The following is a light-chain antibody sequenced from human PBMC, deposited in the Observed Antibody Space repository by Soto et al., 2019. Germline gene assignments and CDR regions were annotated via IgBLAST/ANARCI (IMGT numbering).Light chain of an antibody. CDR3: QQYNSYWA. CDR2: KAS. CDR1: QSLSYW. J-gene: IGKJ1*01. V-gene: IGKV1-5*03. Sequence: DIQMTQSPSTLSASVGDTVTITCRASQSLSYWLAWYQQKPGQAPKLLIHKASTLESGVPSRFSGSGSGTEFTLTISSLQPDDFATYYCQQYNSYWAFGQGTKVEIK.